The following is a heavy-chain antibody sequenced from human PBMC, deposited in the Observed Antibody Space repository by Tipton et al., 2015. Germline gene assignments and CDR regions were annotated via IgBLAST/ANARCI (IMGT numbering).Heavy chain of an antibody. CDR2: IQHSGGT. CDR1: SDSINKYY. Sequence: TLSLTCTVSSDSINKYYWSWIRQPPGKELEWIGYIQHSGGTNYNPSLESRVSISVDTSKTQFSLEMRSVTATDTAVYYCARARGRHGGLFDSWGQGTLVTVSS. CDR3: ARARGRHGGLFDS. D-gene: IGHD4-23*01. J-gene: IGHJ4*02. V-gene: IGHV4-59*01.